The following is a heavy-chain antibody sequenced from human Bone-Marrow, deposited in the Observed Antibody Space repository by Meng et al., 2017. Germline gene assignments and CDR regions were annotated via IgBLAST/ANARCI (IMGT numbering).Heavy chain of an antibody. CDR2: ISDNGSNK. CDR1: GFTLVSFV. Sequence: GWGCGVSQPSRPLICSCSSSGFTLVSFVMPWVRQAPGNGLGWWAVISDNGSNKYYADSVKGRFTISRDNSKNTLFLQMNSLRAEDTAVYYCAGGWELLRYWGQGTLVTVSS. D-gene: IGHD1-26*01. V-gene: IGHV3-30*19. J-gene: IGHJ4*02. CDR3: AGGWELLRY.